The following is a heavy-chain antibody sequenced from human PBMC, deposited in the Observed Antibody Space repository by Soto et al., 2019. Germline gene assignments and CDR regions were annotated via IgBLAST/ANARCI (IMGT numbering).Heavy chain of an antibody. D-gene: IGHD3-22*01. Sequence: QVQLQESGPGLVKPSGTLSLTCAVSGASFTTGHWWTWVRQSPGKGLEWIGEIYQSGITNYNPSLSSRLTISLDKSKNQFSLKLTSVTAADTALYYCARAFSFSDSPGNDRIYFYYGLDVWGQGTTVTISS. V-gene: IGHV4-4*02. CDR1: GASFTTGHW. CDR2: IYQSGIT. CDR3: ARAFSFSDSPGNDRIYFYYGLDV. J-gene: IGHJ6*02.